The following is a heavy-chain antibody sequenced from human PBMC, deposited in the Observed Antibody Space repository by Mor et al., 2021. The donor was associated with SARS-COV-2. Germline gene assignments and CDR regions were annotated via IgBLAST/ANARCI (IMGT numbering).Heavy chain of an antibody. CDR3: ARGSHY. J-gene: IGHJ4*02. Sequence: YYADSVKGRFTISRDNSKNTQYLQMYSLRAEDTAVYYCARGSHYWGQGTLVTVSS. V-gene: IGHV3-66*01. D-gene: IGHD3-10*01.